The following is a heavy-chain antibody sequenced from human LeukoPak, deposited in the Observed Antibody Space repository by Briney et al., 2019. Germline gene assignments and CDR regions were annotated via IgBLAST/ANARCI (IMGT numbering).Heavy chain of an antibody. CDR2: ISSSSSYI. D-gene: IGHD6-13*01. V-gene: IGHV3-21*01. CDR3: ARVTVGEQQLWVYYYYYMDV. CDR1: GFTFSSYS. Sequence: PGGSLRLSCAASGFTFSSYSMNWVRQAPGKGLEWVSSISSSSSYIYYADSVKGRFTISRDNAKNTLYLQMNSLRAEDTAVYYCARVTVGEQQLWVYYYYYMDVWGKGTTVTISS. J-gene: IGHJ6*03.